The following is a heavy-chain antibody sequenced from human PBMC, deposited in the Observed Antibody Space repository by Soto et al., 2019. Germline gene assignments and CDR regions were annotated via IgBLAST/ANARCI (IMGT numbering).Heavy chain of an antibody. CDR1: GFTFSSYS. Sequence: PGGSLRLSCAASGFTFSSYSMNWVRQAPGKGLEWVSSISSSSSYIYYADSVKGRFTISRDNAKNSLYLQMNSLRAEDTAVYYCARVPRLIVVVPAASYDYRGQGTLVTVSS. CDR2: ISSSSSYI. CDR3: ARVPRLIVVVPAASYDY. J-gene: IGHJ4*02. D-gene: IGHD2-2*01. V-gene: IGHV3-21*01.